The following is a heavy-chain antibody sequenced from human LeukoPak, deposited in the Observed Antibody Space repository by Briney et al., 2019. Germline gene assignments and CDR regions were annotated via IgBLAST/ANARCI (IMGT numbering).Heavy chain of an antibody. J-gene: IGHJ4*02. CDR1: GYTFTGYY. V-gene: IGHV1-2*02. CDR3: AREHFDWLLPVDY. CDR2: INPDSGGT. D-gene: IGHD3-9*01. Sequence: ASVKVSCKASGYTFTGYYMHWVRQAPGQGLESMGWINPDSGGTNYAQNFQGRVTMTRDTSISTAYMELSRLRSDDTAVYYCAREHFDWLLPVDYWGQGTLVTVSS.